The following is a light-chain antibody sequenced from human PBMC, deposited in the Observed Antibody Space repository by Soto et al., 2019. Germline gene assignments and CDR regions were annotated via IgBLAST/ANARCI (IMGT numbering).Light chain of an antibody. V-gene: IGKV3-11*01. J-gene: IGKJ5*01. Sequence: VLTQSPVTLSLSPGERATLSCRASQSFRGLLAWYQQKPGQAPRLLIYDAYNRATGIPPRFSGSGSGTDFTLTISSLEPEDSAVYYCQQRHMWPISFGQGTRLEIK. CDR1: QSFRGL. CDR2: DAY. CDR3: QQRHMWPIS.